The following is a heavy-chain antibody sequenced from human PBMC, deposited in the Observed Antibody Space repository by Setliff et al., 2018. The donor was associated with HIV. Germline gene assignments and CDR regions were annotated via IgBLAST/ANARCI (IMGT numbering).Heavy chain of an antibody. CDR2: ISTGGGFT. J-gene: IGHJ4*02. CDR3: VRPVREPVD. Sequence: GGSLRLSCAASSSYAMSWVRQAPGKGLEWVSSISTGGGFTYYADSVKGRFTISRDNSKNTLYLQMNSLRAEDTAMYYCVRPVREPVDWGRGTLVTVSS. V-gene: IGHV3-23*01. D-gene: IGHD6-19*01. CDR1: SSYA.